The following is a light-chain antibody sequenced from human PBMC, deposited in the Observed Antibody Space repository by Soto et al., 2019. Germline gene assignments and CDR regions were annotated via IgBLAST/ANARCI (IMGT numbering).Light chain of an antibody. CDR2: AAS. CDR1: QSISNH. V-gene: IGKV1-39*01. J-gene: IGKJ1*01. CDR3: QQSYSSPPT. Sequence: DIQMTQSPSSLSASVEDRVIITCRASQSISNHLNWYQQKPGKAPKLLIFAASSLQSGVPSRFSGSRSGPDFTLTIISLQPEDFATYYCQQSYSSPPTLVQGTKVEIK.